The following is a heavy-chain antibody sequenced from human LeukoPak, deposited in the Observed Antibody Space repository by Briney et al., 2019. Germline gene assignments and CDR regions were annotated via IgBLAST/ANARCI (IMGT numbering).Heavy chain of an antibody. CDR1: GYTFTNYA. Sequence: ASVQVSCKAFGYTFTNYAIHWVRQAPGQRLEWMGWINAGNGNTEYSQNLQDRVTITRDTSATTAYMELSSLRSEDTAVYYCARGSYFYGSGSFMGSDYWGQGTLVTVSS. J-gene: IGHJ4*02. V-gene: IGHV1-3*01. CDR2: INAGNGNT. CDR3: ARGSYFYGSGSFMGSDY. D-gene: IGHD3-10*01.